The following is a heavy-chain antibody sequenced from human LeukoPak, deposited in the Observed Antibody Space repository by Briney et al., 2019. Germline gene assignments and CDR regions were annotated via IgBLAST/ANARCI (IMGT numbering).Heavy chain of an antibody. CDR2: IYYSGST. CDR1: GGSISSSSYY. Sequence: SETLSLTCTVSGGSISSSSYYWGWIRQPPGKGLEWIGSIYYSGSTYYNPSLKSRVTISVDTSKNQFSLKLSSVTAADTAVYYCARRLYYYDSSGYYQNANDAFDIWGQGTMVTVSS. V-gene: IGHV4-39*01. J-gene: IGHJ3*02. D-gene: IGHD3-22*01. CDR3: ARRLYYYDSSGYYQNANDAFDI.